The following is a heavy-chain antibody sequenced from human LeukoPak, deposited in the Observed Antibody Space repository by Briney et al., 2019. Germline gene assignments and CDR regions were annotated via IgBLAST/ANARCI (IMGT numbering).Heavy chain of an antibody. J-gene: IGHJ4*02. V-gene: IGHV4-59*01. CDR1: GGSISIYY. CDR3: ARSGGYSSSWSL. D-gene: IGHD6-13*01. Sequence: PSETLSLTCTVSGGSISIYYWNWIRQPPGKGLEWIGYISNTGITTYNPSLKSRVTISADTSKSQFSLKLSSVTAADTAVYYCARSGGYSSSWSLWGQGTLVTVSS. CDR2: ISNTGIT.